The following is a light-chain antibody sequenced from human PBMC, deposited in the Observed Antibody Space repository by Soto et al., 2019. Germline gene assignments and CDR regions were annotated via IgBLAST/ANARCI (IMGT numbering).Light chain of an antibody. CDR2: EVS. Sequence: QLVLTQPRSVSASPGQSVTISCTGTYSDVGSYVYVSWYQQHPGKAPKLVISEVSKRSSGVPDRFSGSKSGNTASLTISGLRAEDEAEYFCCSYGGSYTVVFGGGTKLTVL. J-gene: IGLJ3*02. CDR3: CSYGGSYTVV. V-gene: IGLV2-11*01. CDR1: YSDVGSYVY.